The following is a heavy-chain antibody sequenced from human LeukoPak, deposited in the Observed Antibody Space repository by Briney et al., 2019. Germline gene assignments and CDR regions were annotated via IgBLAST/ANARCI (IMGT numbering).Heavy chain of an antibody. CDR3: AKGRERVTTVPLDY. Sequence: ASVKVSCKASGYTFTGYYMHWVRQAPGQGLEWMGWINPNSGGTNYAQKFQGRVTMTRDTSISTAYMELSRLRSDDTAVYYCAKGRERVTTVPLDYWGQGSLVTVSS. V-gene: IGHV1-2*02. CDR2: INPNSGGT. CDR1: GYTFTGYY. J-gene: IGHJ4*02. D-gene: IGHD4-17*01.